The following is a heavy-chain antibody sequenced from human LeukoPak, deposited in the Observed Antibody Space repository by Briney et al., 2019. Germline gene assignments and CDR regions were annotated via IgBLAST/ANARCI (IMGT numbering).Heavy chain of an antibody. V-gene: IGHV4-59*01. CDR1: GGSISSYY. Sequence: SETLSLTCTVSGGSISSYYWSWIRQPPGKGLEWIGYIYYSGSTNYNPSLKSRVTISVDTSKNQFSLKLSSVTAADTAEYYCARGKRTRAYYYDSSGPKVNWFDPWGQGTLVTVSS. CDR2: IYYSGST. D-gene: IGHD3-22*01. J-gene: IGHJ5*02. CDR3: ARGKRTRAYYYDSSGPKVNWFDP.